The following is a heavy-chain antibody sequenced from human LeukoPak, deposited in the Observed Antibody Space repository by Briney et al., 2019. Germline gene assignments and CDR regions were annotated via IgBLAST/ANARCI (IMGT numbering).Heavy chain of an antibody. CDR3: ARVGVYGDDAFDI. CDR2: INPSGGST. Sequence: GASVKISCKTSEYTFTSYYMHWVRQAPGQGLEWMGIINPSGGSTSYAQKFQGRVTMTRDTSTSTVYMELSSLRSEDTAVYYCARVGVYGDDAFDIWGQGTMVTVSS. V-gene: IGHV1-46*01. D-gene: IGHD5/OR15-5a*01. CDR1: EYTFTSYY. J-gene: IGHJ3*02.